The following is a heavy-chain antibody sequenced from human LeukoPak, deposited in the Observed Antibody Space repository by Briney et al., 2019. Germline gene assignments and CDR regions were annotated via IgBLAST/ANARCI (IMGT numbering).Heavy chain of an antibody. D-gene: IGHD3-10*01. J-gene: IGHJ5*02. CDR2: IFPGDSDT. CDR3: ARRRRRLLWFGELLNP. Sequence: GESLKISCKGSGYSFTNYWIGWVRQMPGKGLEWMGVIFPGDSDTRYSPSFQGQVTISADKSISTAYLQWSSLKASDTAMYYCARRRRRLLWFGELLNPWGQGTLVTVSS. V-gene: IGHV5-51*01. CDR1: GYSFTNYW.